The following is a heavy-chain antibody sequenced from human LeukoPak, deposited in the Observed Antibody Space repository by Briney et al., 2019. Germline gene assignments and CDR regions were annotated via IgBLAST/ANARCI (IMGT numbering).Heavy chain of an antibody. Sequence: SETLSLTCTVSGGSISSSSYYWGWIRQPPGKGLEWIGSIYYSGSTYYNPSLKSRVTISVDTSKNQFSLKLSSVTAADTAVYYCARDISSPQSDAFDIWGQGTMVTVSS. J-gene: IGHJ3*02. CDR3: ARDISSPQSDAFDI. CDR2: IYYSGST. CDR1: GGSISSSSYY. V-gene: IGHV4-39*07. D-gene: IGHD6-13*01.